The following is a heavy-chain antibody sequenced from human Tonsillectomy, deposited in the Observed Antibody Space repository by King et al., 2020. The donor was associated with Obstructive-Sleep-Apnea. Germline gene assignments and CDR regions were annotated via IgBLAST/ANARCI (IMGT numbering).Heavy chain of an antibody. CDR1: GFTFTSYA. CDR3: ARETWSGGSCYEGYGMDV. CDR2: MSDDGSNK. V-gene: IGHV3-30-3*01. J-gene: IGHJ6*02. D-gene: IGHD2-15*01. Sequence: VQLVESGGGVVQPGRSLRLSCAASGFTFTSYAMHWVRQAPGKGLEWVAVMSDDGSNKYYAESVKGRFTISRDKSKNTLYLEMNTLRTEDTAVYYCARETWSGGSCYEGYGMDVWGQGTTVTVSS.